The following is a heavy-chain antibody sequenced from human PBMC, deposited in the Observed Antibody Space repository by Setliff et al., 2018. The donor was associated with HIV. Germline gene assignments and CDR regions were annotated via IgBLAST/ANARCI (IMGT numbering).Heavy chain of an antibody. CDR1: GFTFSYYY. CDR2: NGGSGGST. J-gene: IGHJ6*03. D-gene: IGHD2-2*01. V-gene: IGHV3-23*01. Sequence: GGSLRLSCAASGFTFSYYYMSGVRQAPGKGLEWVGFIRNKANGGSGGSTYYADSVKGRFTISRDNFKNTLYLQMNSLRAEDTAVYYCAKGLHYASPGYYYYYYMDVWGKGTTVTVSS. CDR3: AKGLHYASPGYYYYYYMDV.